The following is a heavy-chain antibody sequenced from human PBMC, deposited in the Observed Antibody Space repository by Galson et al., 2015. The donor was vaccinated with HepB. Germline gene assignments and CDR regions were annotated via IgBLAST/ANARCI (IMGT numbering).Heavy chain of an antibody. CDR1: ENTFTGYH. D-gene: IGHD2-21*01. CDR3: ARNIVVVY. CDR2: INPNSGDT. Sequence: SVKVSCKASENTFTGYHIHWVRQAPGQGLEWMGRINPNSGDTKYAQKFQGRVTMTSDTSIGTAYMELSRLKSDDTAVYYCARNIVVVYWGQGTLVTVSS. V-gene: IGHV1-2*06. J-gene: IGHJ4*02.